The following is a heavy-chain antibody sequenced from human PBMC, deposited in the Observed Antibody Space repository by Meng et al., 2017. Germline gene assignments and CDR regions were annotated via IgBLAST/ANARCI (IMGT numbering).Heavy chain of an antibody. CDR1: GFSLSTSGVG. CDR3: AHSSDRPFDY. J-gene: IGHJ4*02. V-gene: IGHV2-5*02. D-gene: IGHD1-26*01. Sequence: QITLKESGPTLVKPTQTLTLTCTFSGFSLSTSGVGVGWIRQPPGKALEWLALIYWDDDKRYSPSLKGRLTIIKDTSKNQVVLTVTNMDPVDTATYYCAHSSDRPFDYWGQGTLVTVCS. CDR2: IYWDDDK.